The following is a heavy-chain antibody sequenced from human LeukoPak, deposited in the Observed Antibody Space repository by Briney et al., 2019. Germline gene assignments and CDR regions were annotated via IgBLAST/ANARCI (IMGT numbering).Heavy chain of an antibody. CDR3: AKVASVLLWFGESSGAFDI. V-gene: IGHV3-23*01. D-gene: IGHD3-10*01. CDR2: ISGSGGST. J-gene: IGHJ3*02. CDR1: GFTFSSFA. Sequence: GGSLTLSCAASGFTFSSFAMSWARRAPGKGLEWVSAISGSGGSTYYADSVKGRFTISRDNSKNTLYLQMNSLRAEDTAVYYCAKVASVLLWFGESSGAFDIWGEGTMVTVSS.